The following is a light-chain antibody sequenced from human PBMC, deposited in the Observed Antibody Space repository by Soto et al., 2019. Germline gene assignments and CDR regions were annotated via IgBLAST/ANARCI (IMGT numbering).Light chain of an antibody. J-gene: IGKJ5*01. Sequence: EIVLTQSPDTLSLSPGERATLSCRAIQSVSSYLAWYQHKPGQSPRLLIYDTSTRATGIPARFSGSGSGTEFTLTISSLQSGDFAVYYCQQYNNWPPRITFGQGTRLEI. V-gene: IGKV3-15*01. CDR2: DTS. CDR3: QQYNNWPPRIT. CDR1: QSVSSY.